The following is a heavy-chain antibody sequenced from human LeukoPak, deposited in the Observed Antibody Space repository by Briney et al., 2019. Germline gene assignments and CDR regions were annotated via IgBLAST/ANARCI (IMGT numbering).Heavy chain of an antibody. D-gene: IGHD5-24*01. CDR2: IYYDGSP. Sequence: SETLSLTCTASGGSIRSSSYYWGWIRQPPGKGLEWIGSIYYDGSPYYNPSLKSRVTISVDTSKNQFSLKVRSVTAADTAVYYCARQVLEMTAMYAFDIWAQGTIVTVSS. CDR3: ARQVLEMTAMYAFDI. J-gene: IGHJ3*02. V-gene: IGHV4-39*01. CDR1: GGSIRSSSYY.